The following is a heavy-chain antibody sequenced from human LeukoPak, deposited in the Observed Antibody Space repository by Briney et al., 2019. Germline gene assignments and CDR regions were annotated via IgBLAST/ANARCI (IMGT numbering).Heavy chain of an antibody. CDR1: GYTFTSYY. D-gene: IGHD3-22*01. V-gene: IGHV1-46*01. CDR3: ASGYYDSSGYYYDAFDI. Sequence: ASVKVSCKASGYTFTSYYMHWVRQAPGQGLEWMGIINPSGGSTSYAQKFQGRVTMTRDMSTSTVYMELSRLRSEDTAVYYCASGYYDSSGYYYDAFDIWGQGTMVTVSS. CDR2: INPSGGST. J-gene: IGHJ3*02.